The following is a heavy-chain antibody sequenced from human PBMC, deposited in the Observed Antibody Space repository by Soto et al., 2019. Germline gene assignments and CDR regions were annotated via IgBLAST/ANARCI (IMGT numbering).Heavy chain of an antibody. J-gene: IGHJ4*02. D-gene: IGHD1-26*01. CDR1: GGIFSSYA. CDR3: ARVGGVGAPPGADY. CDR2: VIPILGQP. Sequence: QVQLVQSGPEVKKPGSSVKVSCKASGGIFSSYAISWLRQAPGQGLEWMGAVIPILGQPYYTQTFQGRVTITADESARTAYMELSSLRSEDTAIYFCARVGGVGAPPGADYWGQGTLVTVSS. V-gene: IGHV1-69*01.